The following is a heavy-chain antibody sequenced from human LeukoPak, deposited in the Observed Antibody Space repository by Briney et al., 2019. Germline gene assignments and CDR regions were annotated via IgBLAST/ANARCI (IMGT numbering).Heavy chain of an antibody. D-gene: IGHD2-2*01. CDR3: ARGKLGYCSSTSCYGPYYMGV. J-gene: IGHJ6*03. CDR2: ISAYNGNT. CDR1: GYTFTSYG. V-gene: IGHV1-18*01. Sequence: GASVKVSCKASGYTFTSYGISWVRQAPGQGLEWMGWISAYNGNTNYAQKLQGRVTMTTDTSTSTAYMELRSLRSDDTAVYYCARGKLGYCSSTSCYGPYYMGVWGKGTTVTVSS.